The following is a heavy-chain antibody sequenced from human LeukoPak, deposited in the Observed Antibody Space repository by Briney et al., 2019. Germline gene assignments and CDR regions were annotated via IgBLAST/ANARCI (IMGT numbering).Heavy chain of an antibody. Sequence: GSLRLSCAASGFTFSSYWMSWIRQPPGKGLEWIGYIYYSGSTNYNPSLKSRVTISVDTSKSQFSLKLSSVTAADTAVYYCAGSQWLVPYYFDYWGQGTLVTVSS. CDR3: AGSQWLVPYYFDY. D-gene: IGHD6-19*01. CDR1: GFTFSSYW. CDR2: IYYSGST. V-gene: IGHV4-59*01. J-gene: IGHJ4*02.